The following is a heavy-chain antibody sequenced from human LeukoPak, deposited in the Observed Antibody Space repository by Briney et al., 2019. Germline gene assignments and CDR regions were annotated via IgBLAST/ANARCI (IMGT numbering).Heavy chain of an antibody. D-gene: IGHD3-10*01. CDR1: GFTFSSYW. CDR3: ARDVSPGITKDAFDI. CDR2: INSDGSST. Sequence: GGSLRLSCAASGFTFSSYWMHWVRQAPGKGLVWVSRINSDGSSTSYADSVKGRFTISRDNAKNTLYLQMNSLRAEDTAVYYCARDVSPGITKDAFDIWGQGTMVTVSS. J-gene: IGHJ3*02. V-gene: IGHV3-74*01.